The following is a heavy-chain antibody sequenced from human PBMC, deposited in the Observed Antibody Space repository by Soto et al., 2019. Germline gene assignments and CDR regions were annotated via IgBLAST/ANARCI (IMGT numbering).Heavy chain of an antibody. V-gene: IGHV1-18*01. CDR2: ISAHNGNS. J-gene: IGHJ6*03. CDR3: ARDWYFYGSGSPNHMDV. Sequence: QVQLVQSGDEMRKPGASVKVSCQASGYTFSNYGITWVRQAPGQGLEWMGWISAHNGNSKYAQSLQGRLTLTTDTAGGGGGVELRSLRSDDTAVYYCARDWYFYGSGSPNHMDVWGKGTTVSVSS. D-gene: IGHD3-10*01. CDR1: GYTFSNYG.